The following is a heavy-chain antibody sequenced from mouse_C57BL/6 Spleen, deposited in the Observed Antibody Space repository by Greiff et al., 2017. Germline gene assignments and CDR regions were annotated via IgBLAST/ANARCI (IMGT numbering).Heavy chain of an antibody. D-gene: IGHD1-1*01. CDR3: ARTVYYGSSYPAWFAY. CDR1: GYTFTSYW. CDR2: IYPGSGST. J-gene: IGHJ3*01. Sequence: VQLQQPGAELVKPGASVKMSCKASGYTFTSYWITWVKQRPGQGLEWIGDIYPGSGSTNYNEKFKSKATLTVDTSSSTAYMQLSSLTSEDSAVYYCARTVYYGSSYPAWFAYWGQGTLVTVSA. V-gene: IGHV1-55*01.